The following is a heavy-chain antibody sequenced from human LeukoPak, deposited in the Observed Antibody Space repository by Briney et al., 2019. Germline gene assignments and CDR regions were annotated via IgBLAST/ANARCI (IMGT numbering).Heavy chain of an antibody. CDR3: AKDWYSTVITHVFAS. CDR1: GFTFSSYA. Sequence: PGRSLRLSCAASGFTFSSYAMHWVRQAPGKGLEWVAVISFDGSHKYYADSVKGRFTISRDSSKNTLYLQMNNLRTEDTAVYYCAKDWYSTVITHVFASWGQGTLVAVSS. V-gene: IGHV3-30*18. J-gene: IGHJ4*02. D-gene: IGHD3-22*01. CDR2: ISFDGSHK.